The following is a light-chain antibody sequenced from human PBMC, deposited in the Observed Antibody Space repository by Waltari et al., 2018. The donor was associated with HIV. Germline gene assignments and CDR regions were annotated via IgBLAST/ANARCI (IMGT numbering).Light chain of an antibody. J-gene: IGKJ2*01. V-gene: IGKV1-5*03. CDR1: KTIRGW. Sequence: DIQMTQSPSTLSASVGDRVTITCRASKTIRGWLAWYQQKPGKAPKLLIYKASNLQSGVPSRFSGSGSGTEFTLTISSLQPDDSATYYCQQYNSYWYTFGPGTKLEI. CDR2: KAS. CDR3: QQYNSYWYT.